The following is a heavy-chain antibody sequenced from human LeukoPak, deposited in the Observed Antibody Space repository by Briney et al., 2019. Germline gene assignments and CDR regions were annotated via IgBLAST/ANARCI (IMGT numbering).Heavy chain of an antibody. CDR2: IFPVDSDT. V-gene: IGHV5-51*01. Sequence: ESLKISCKGSGYCSISYWIGWVRQMPGKGLEWLGIIFPVDSDTRYSPSFQGQVTISADKSISTAYLQWSSLKASDTAMYYCARQRFTTRAYAGNWFDPWGQGTLVTVSS. CDR3: ARQRFTTRAYAGNWFDP. D-gene: IGHD3-16*01. CDR1: GYCSISYW. J-gene: IGHJ5*02.